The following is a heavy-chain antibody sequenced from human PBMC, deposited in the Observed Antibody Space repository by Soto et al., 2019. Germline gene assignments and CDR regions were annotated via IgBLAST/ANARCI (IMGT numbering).Heavy chain of an antibody. J-gene: IGHJ3*02. V-gene: IGHV1-69*06. CDR3: AREYYYDSSGYASDAFDI. Sequence: SVKVSCKASGGTFSSYAISWVRQAPGQGLEWMGGITPIFGTANYAQKFQGRVTITADKSTSTAYMELSSLRSEDTAVYYCAREYYYDSSGYASDAFDIWGQGTMVTVSS. D-gene: IGHD3-22*01. CDR2: ITPIFGTA. CDR1: GGTFSSYA.